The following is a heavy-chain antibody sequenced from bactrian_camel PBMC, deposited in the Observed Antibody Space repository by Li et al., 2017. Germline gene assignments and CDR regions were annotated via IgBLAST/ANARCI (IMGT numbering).Heavy chain of an antibody. CDR2: ISGGGETT. CDR1: GFIFSTAA. CDR3: AKESYGLGVD. V-gene: IGHV3S1*01. Sequence: HVQLVESGGGLVQPGGSLRLSCAASGFIFSTAAMNWDRQAPGKGLEWDSSISGGGETTNYADSVKGRFTISRDNAKNTLYLQLNSLETEDMAMYYCAKESYGLGVDWGQGTQVTVS. D-gene: IGHD5*01. J-gene: IGHJ4*01.